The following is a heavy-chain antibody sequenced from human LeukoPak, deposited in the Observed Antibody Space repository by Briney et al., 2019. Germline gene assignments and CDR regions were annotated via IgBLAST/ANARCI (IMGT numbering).Heavy chain of an antibody. Sequence: SETLSLTCTVSGGSISSYYWNWIRQPPGKGLEWIGYIYYSGSTNYNPSLKSRVTISVDTSKNQFSLKLSSVTAADKAVYYCARGADSSGYYSIFCFDYWGQGTLVTVSS. V-gene: IGHV4-59*01. CDR3: ARGADSSGYYSIFCFDY. CDR2: IYYSGST. D-gene: IGHD3-22*01. CDR1: GGSISSYY. J-gene: IGHJ4*02.